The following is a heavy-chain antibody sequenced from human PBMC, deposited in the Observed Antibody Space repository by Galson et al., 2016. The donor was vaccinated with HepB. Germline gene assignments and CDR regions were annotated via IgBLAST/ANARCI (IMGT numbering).Heavy chain of an antibody. D-gene: IGHD3-22*01. Sequence: SVKVSCKASGYTFTSDHIDWVRQATGQGLEWVGWMNPNSGNTGYAQKFQGRVTMTRNTSISTAYMELSSLGSDDTAVYYCARGRKDSGYYPAPGDWGQGTLVTVSS. CDR1: GYTFTSDH. CDR3: ARGRKDSGYYPAPGD. J-gene: IGHJ4*02. V-gene: IGHV1-8*01. CDR2: MNPNSGNT.